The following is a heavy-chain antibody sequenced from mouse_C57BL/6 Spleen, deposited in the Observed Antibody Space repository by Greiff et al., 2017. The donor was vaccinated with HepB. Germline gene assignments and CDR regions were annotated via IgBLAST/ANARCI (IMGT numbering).Heavy chain of an antibody. V-gene: IGHV1-55*01. J-gene: IGHJ4*01. CDR1: GYTFTSYW. CDR2: IYPGSGST. Sequence: QVQLQQSGAELVKPGASVKMSCKASGYTFTSYWITWVKQRPGQGLEWIGDIYPGSGSTNYNEKFKSKATLTVDTSTSTAYMQLSSLTSEDSAVYYCARYGKAMDYWGQGTSVTVSS. D-gene: IGHD2-1*01. CDR3: ARYGKAMDY.